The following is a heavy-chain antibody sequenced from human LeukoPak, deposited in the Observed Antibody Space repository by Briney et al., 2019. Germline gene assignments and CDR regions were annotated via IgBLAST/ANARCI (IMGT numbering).Heavy chain of an antibody. V-gene: IGHV3-9*01. D-gene: IGHD3/OR15-3a*01. Sequence: PGGSLRLSCAASGFTFSSYGMSWVRQAPGKGLEWVSGISGNSGSIGYADSVKGRFTISRDNAKNSLYLEMNSLRAEDTSLYYCVKGTGPFLWPNWFDPWGQGTRVTVSS. CDR3: VKGTGPFLWPNWFDP. CDR2: ISGNSGSI. CDR1: GFTFSSYG. J-gene: IGHJ5*02.